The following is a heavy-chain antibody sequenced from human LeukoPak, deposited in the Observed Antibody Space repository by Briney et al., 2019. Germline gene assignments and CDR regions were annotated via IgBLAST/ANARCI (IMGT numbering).Heavy chain of an antibody. CDR3: ARVLAAAGFLDY. V-gene: IGHV1-18*01. CDR2: ISAYNGNT. D-gene: IGHD6-13*01. Sequence: ASVKVSCTASGYTFTNYGITWVRQAPGQGLEWMGWISAYNGNTNYAQNLQGRVTMTTDTSTSTAYMELRSLRSDDTAVYFCARVLAAAGFLDYWGQGTLVTVSS. CDR1: GYTFTNYG. J-gene: IGHJ4*02.